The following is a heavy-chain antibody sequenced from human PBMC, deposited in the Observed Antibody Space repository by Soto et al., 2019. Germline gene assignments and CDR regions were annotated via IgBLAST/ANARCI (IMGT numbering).Heavy chain of an antibody. CDR1: GGSISSYY. V-gene: IGHV4-59*08. J-gene: IGHJ6*03. CDR3: ARRGYCSSTSCPGLGYYYYYMDV. D-gene: IGHD2-2*01. Sequence: SETLSLTCTVSGGSISSYYWSWIRQPPGKGLEWIGYIYYSGSTNYNPSLKSRVTISVDTSKNQFSLKLSSVTAADTAVYYCARRGYCSSTSCPGLGYYYYYMDVWGKGTTVTVSS. CDR2: IYYSGST.